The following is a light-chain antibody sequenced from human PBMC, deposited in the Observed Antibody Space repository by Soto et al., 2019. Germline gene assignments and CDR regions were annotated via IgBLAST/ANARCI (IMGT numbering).Light chain of an antibody. Sequence: EIQMTQSPSTLYASVGDRVTITCRASQSISSWLAWYQQKPGKAPKLLIYDASSLESGVPSRFSGSGSGTEFTLTISSLQPDDFATYYCQQYNSYSRTFGQGTKVDI. J-gene: IGKJ1*01. CDR3: QQYNSYSRT. CDR1: QSISSW. V-gene: IGKV1-5*01. CDR2: DAS.